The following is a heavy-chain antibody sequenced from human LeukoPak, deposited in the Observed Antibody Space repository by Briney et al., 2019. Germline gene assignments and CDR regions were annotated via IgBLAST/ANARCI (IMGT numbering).Heavy chain of an antibody. CDR1: GYTFTSYD. V-gene: IGHV1-8*01. D-gene: IGHD3-22*01. Sequence: GASVKVSCKASGYTFTSYDISWVRQATGQGLEWMGWMNPNSGNTGYAQKFQGRVTMTRNTSISTAYMELRSLRSDDTAVYYCARIGVYYYDSSGYYLGYWGQGTLVTVSS. J-gene: IGHJ4*02. CDR3: ARIGVYYYDSSGYYLGY. CDR2: MNPNSGNT.